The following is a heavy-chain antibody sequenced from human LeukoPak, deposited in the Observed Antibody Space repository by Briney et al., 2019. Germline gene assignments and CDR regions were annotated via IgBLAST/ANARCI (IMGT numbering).Heavy chain of an antibody. CDR2: ISYDGSNK. CDR3: ARAEGDYYYGMDV. J-gene: IGHJ6*02. V-gene: IGHV3-30-3*01. CDR1: GFTFSSYA. Sequence: GGSLRLSCAASGFTFSSYAMHWVRQAPGKGLEWVAVISYDGSNKYYADPVKGRFTISRDNSKNTLYLQMNSLRAEDTAVYYCARAEGDYYYGMDVWGQGTTVTVSS.